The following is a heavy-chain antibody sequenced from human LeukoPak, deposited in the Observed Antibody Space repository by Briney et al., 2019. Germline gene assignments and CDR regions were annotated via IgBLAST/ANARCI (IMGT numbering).Heavy chain of an antibody. V-gene: IGHV1-18*01. D-gene: IGHD1-1*01. J-gene: IGHJ4*02. CDR1: GYTFSTYG. CDR2: ISAHSGNT. Sequence: ASVKVSCKTSGYTFSTYGITWVRQAPGQGFQWMGWISAHSGNTKYAENFQGRISLTTATSATTAYMELRSLTSDATAVYYCARDLSSGGWTLEFDYWGQGSLVTVAS. CDR3: ARDLSSGGWTLEFDY.